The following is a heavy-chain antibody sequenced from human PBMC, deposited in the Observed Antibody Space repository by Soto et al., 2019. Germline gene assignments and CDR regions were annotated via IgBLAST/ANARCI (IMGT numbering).Heavy chain of an antibody. D-gene: IGHD3-3*01. V-gene: IGHV3-33*01. CDR2: IWYDGSNK. J-gene: IGHJ4*02. CDR3: ARVFGGKEYGTIDY. Sequence: GGSLRLSCAASGFTFSSYGMHWVRQAPGKGLEWVAVIWYDGSNKYYADSVKGRFTISRDNSKNTLYLQMNSLRAEDTAVYYCARVFGGKEYGTIDYWGQGTLVTVSS. CDR1: GFTFSSYG.